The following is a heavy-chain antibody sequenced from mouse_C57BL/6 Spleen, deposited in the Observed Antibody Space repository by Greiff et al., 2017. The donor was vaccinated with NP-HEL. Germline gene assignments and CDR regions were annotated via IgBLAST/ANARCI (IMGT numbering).Heavy chain of an antibody. Sequence: QVQLQQPGAELVRPGSSVKLSCKASGYTFTSYWMDWGKQRPGQGLEWIGNIYPSDSETHYNQKFKDKATLTVDKSSSTAYMQLSSLTSEDSAVYYCARRTTVVDFDVWGTGTTVTVSS. J-gene: IGHJ1*03. CDR3: ARRTTVVDFDV. CDR2: IYPSDSET. V-gene: IGHV1-61*01. CDR1: GYTFTSYW. D-gene: IGHD1-1*01.